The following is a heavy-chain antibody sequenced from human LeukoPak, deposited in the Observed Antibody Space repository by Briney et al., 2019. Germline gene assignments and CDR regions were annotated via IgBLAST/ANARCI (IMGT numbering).Heavy chain of an antibody. J-gene: IGHJ4*02. V-gene: IGHV3-33*01. D-gene: IGHD6-19*01. CDR3: ATAVASSSGWYADY. CDR1: GFTFRSYG. CDR2: IWYDGSNK. Sequence: GGSLRLSCAASGFTFRSYGMHWVRQAPGKGLEWVAVIWYDGSNKYYADSVKGRFTVSRDNSKNTLYLQINSLRAEDTAVYYCATAVASSSGWYADYWGQGTLVTVSS.